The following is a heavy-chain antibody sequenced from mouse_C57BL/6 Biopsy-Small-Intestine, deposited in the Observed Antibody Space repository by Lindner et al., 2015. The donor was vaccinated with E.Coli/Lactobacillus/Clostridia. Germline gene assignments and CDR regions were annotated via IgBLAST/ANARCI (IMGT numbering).Heavy chain of an antibody. V-gene: IGHV1-18*01. CDR3: TRVAYGSSFAYAMDF. J-gene: IGHJ4*01. D-gene: IGHD1-1*01. CDR1: GYSFTDYN. CDR2: INPNNGGT. Sequence: VQLQESGPELVKPGASVKISCKASGYSFTDYNMNWVKQSHGKSLEWIGDINPNNGGTIYNQKFKGKATLTVDKSSSTAYMELRSLTSEDSAVYYCTRVAYGSSFAYAMDFWGQGTSVTVSS.